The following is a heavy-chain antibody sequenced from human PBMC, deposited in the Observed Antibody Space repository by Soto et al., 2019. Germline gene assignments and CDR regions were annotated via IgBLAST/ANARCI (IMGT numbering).Heavy chain of an antibody. J-gene: IGHJ3*02. CDR3: ARGWGYCSGGSCYSDAFDI. V-gene: IGHV4-61*01. CDR1: GGSVSSGSYY. CDR2: IYYSGST. Sequence: SETLSLTCTVSGGSVSSGSYYWSWIRQPPGKGLEWIGYIYYSGSTNYNPSLKSRVTISVDTSKNQFSLKLSSVTAADTAVYYCARGWGYCSGGSCYSDAFDIWGQGTMVTVSS. D-gene: IGHD2-15*01.